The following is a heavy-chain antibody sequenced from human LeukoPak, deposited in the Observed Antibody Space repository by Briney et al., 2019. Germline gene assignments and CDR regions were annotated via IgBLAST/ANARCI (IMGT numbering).Heavy chain of an antibody. CDR1: GFTFSSYG. J-gene: IGHJ4*02. CDR3: ARVIVPAAMGAVDY. CDR2: ISGSGGST. Sequence: GGSLRLSCAASGFTFSSYGMSWVRQAPGKGLEWVSAISGSGGSTYYADSVKGRFTISRDNAKNSLYLQMNGLRAEDTAVYYCARVIVPAAMGAVDYWGQGTLVTVSS. D-gene: IGHD2-2*01. V-gene: IGHV3-23*01.